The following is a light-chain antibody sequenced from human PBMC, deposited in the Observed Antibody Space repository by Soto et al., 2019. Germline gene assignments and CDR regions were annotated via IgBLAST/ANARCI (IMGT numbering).Light chain of an antibody. J-gene: IGKJ1*01. CDR2: KAS. CDR3: QLYNSYSWT. V-gene: IGKV1-5*03. CDR1: QSISNW. Sequence: DIQMTQSPSTLSASVGDRVTITCRASQSISNWLAWYQQKAGKAPKLLIYKASSLESGVPSRFSGSGSGTEFTLTISSLQPDDLATYYCQLYNSYSWTCGQGTKVEIK.